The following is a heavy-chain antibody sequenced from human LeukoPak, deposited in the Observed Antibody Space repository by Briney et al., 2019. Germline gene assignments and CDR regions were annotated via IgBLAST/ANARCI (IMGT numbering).Heavy chain of an antibody. Sequence: GGSLRLSCAASGFTFSSYSMNWVRQAPGKGLEWVSSISGSSSYIYYADSVKGRLTISRDNAKNSLYLQMNSLRAEDTAVYYCARRNAMDVWGQGTTVIVFS. J-gene: IGHJ6*02. V-gene: IGHV3-21*01. CDR1: GFTFSSYS. CDR2: ISGSSSYI. CDR3: ARRNAMDV.